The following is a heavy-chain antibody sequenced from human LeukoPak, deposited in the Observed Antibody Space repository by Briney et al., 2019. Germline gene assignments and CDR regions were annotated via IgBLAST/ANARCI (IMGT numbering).Heavy chain of an antibody. J-gene: IGHJ4*02. CDR1: GFTFSSYA. V-gene: IGHV3-23*01. D-gene: IGHD4-23*01. CDR3: AKDGALLRWPVYYFDY. Sequence: GGSLRLSCAASGFTFSSYAMSWARQAPGKGLEWVSAISGSGGSTYYADSVKGRFTIFRDNSKNTLYLQMNSLRAEDTAVYYCAKDGALLRWPVYYFDYWGQGTLVTVSS. CDR2: ISGSGGST.